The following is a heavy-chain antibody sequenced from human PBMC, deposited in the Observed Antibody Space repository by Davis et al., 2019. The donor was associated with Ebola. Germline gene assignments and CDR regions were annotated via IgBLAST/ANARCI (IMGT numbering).Heavy chain of an antibody. CDR3: ARGQGDCTGGVCYTNWFDP. D-gene: IGHD2-8*02. Sequence: GESLKISCKGSGYSFTSYWIGWVRQMPGKGLEWMGIIYPGDSDTRYSPSFQGQVTISADKSISTAYLQWSSLKASDTAMYYCARGQGDCTGGVCYTNWFDPWGQGTLVTVSS. V-gene: IGHV5-51*01. J-gene: IGHJ5*02. CDR1: GYSFTSYW. CDR2: IYPGDSDT.